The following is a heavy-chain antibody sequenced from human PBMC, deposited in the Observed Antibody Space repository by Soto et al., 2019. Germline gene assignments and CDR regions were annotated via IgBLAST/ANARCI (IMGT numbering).Heavy chain of an antibody. CDR2: FYDGNT. CDR1: GGSITRRSSY. J-gene: IGHJ4*02. D-gene: IGHD3-10*01. Sequence: PSETLSLTCIVSGGSITRRSSYWAWIRQPPGKGLEWVGTFYDGNTYHNPSLRSRITIAVDTSKNQFSLKLNSVAAADTAFYYCATTRGLAVGGSFDYWGQGMLVTASS. CDR3: ATTRGLAVGGSFDY. V-gene: IGHV4-39*01.